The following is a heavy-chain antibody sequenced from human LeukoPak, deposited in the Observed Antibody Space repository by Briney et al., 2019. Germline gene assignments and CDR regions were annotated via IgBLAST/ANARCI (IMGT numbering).Heavy chain of an antibody. Sequence: GGSLRLSCAASGFTVSSNYMSWVRQAPGKGLEWVSPIYSGGSTYYADSMKGRFTISRDNSKNTLYLQMSSLRAEDTAVYYCARGSSGWLYFDYWGQGTLVTVSS. CDR3: ARGSSGWLYFDY. J-gene: IGHJ4*02. D-gene: IGHD6-19*01. CDR2: IYSGGST. V-gene: IGHV3-53*01. CDR1: GFTVSSNY.